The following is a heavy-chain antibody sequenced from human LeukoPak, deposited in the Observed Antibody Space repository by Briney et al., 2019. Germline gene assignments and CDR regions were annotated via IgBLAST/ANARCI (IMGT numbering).Heavy chain of an antibody. V-gene: IGHV5-10-1*01. Sequence: GESLKISCKGSGYSFTSYWISWVRQMPGKGLEWMGRIDPSDSYTNYSPSFQGHVTTSADKSISTAYLQWSGLKASDTAMYYCARQVEDIVVVVAATPHYGMDVWGKGTTVTVSS. CDR3: ARQVEDIVVVVAATPHYGMDV. J-gene: IGHJ6*04. CDR1: GYSFTSYW. CDR2: IDPSDSYT. D-gene: IGHD2-15*01.